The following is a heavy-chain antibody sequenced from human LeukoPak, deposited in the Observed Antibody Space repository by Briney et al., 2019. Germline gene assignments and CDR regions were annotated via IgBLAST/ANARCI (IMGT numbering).Heavy chain of an antibody. D-gene: IGHD3-3*01. CDR1: GGSISSSSYY. CDR2: IYYSGST. CDR3: ATGRILEWSNTA. V-gene: IGHV4-39*01. Sequence: SETLSLTCTVSGGSISSSSYYWGWIRQPPGKGLEWIGSIYYSGSTYYNPSLKSRVTVSVDTSKNQFSLKLSSVTAADTAVYYCATGRILEWSNTAWGQGTLVTVSS. J-gene: IGHJ1*01.